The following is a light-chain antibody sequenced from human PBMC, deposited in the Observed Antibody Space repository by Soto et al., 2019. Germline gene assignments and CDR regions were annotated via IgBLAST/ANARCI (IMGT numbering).Light chain of an antibody. J-gene: IGKJ5*01. CDR2: AAS. CDR3: QQAYSNHIT. V-gene: IGKV1-39*01. CDR1: QSISGY. Sequence: DIQLTQSPSALSASIGDRFTSICRASQSISGYLNWYQQKPGKAPKPLIYAASSLQSGVPSRFSGSESGTDFTLSITSLQPEDFATYYCQQAYSNHITFDQGTRMEIK.